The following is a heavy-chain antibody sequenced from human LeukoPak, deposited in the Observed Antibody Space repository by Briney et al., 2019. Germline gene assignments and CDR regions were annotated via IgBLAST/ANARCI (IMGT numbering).Heavy chain of an antibody. J-gene: IGHJ6*04. CDR2: ISTSGTTI. D-gene: IGHD3-10*01. Sequence: GGSLRLSCAGSGFTFNIYDMMWVRQAPGKGLDWVAYISTSGTTIHYADSVKGRFTISRDNAKNSLYLQMHILGADDTAVYYCARRPSYYGSGSYPLDVWGKGTTVIISS. V-gene: IGHV3-48*03. CDR1: GFTFNIYD. CDR3: ARRPSYYGSGSYPLDV.